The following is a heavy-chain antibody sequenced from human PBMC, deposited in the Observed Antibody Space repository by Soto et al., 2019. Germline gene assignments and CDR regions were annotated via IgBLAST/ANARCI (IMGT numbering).Heavy chain of an antibody. J-gene: IGHJ5*02. CDR3: ARTAALYSSSWYRESGFDP. CDR2: IHYSGST. V-gene: IGHV4-59*01. CDR1: GGSINNYY. Sequence: SETLSLTCTVSGGSINNYYWNWIRQPPGKGLEWIGSIHYSGSTNYNPSLKSRVTISVDTSKNQFSLKLSSVTAADTAVYYCARTAALYSSSWYRESGFDPWGQGTLVTVSS. D-gene: IGHD6-13*01.